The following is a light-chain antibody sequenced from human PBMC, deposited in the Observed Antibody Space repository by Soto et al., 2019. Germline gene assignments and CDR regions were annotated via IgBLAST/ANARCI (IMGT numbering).Light chain of an antibody. CDR3: QQYNNWPTIT. V-gene: IGKV3D-15*01. Sequence: EIVLTQSPDTLALPPGEVATLSCWSSQSVTSNLAWYQQKRGQAHRLLIYAASTRATGVPARFSGSGSGTEFTLTISSLQSEDFAVYYCQQYNNWPTITFGQGTRLEIK. CDR2: AAS. CDR1: QSVTSN. J-gene: IGKJ5*01.